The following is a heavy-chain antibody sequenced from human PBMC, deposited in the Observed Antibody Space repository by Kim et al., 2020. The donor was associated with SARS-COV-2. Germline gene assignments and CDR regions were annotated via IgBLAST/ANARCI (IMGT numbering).Heavy chain of an antibody. V-gene: IGHV1-3*01. J-gene: IGHJ4*02. Sequence: ASVKVSCKASGYTFTSYAMHWVRQAPGQRLEWMGWINAGNGNTKYSQKFQGRVTITRDTSASTAYMELSSLRSEDTAVYYCARVYKRLWFGEHLDYWGQGTLVTGSS. CDR3: ARVYKRLWFGEHLDY. D-gene: IGHD3-10*01. CDR2: INAGNGNT. CDR1: GYTFTSYA.